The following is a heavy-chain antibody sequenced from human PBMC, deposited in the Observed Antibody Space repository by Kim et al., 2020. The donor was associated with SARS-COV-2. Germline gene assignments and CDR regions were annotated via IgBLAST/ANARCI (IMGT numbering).Heavy chain of an antibody. CDR1: GYTFTGYY. V-gene: IGHV1-2*04. D-gene: IGHD3-22*01. CDR3: AREFLDSSGYEGYDY. CDR2: INPNSGGT. J-gene: IGHJ4*02. Sequence: ASVKVSCKASGYTFTGYYMHWVRQAPGQGLEWMGWINPNSGGTNYAQKFQGWVTMTRDTSISTAYMELSRLRSDDTAVYYCAREFLDSSGYEGYDYWGQGTLVTVSS.